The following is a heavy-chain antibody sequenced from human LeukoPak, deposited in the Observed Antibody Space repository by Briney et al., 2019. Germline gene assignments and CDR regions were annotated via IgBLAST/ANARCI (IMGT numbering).Heavy chain of an antibody. Sequence: GGSLRLSCAASGFTFSSYAMSWVRKAPGKGLEWVSAISGSGDSTYYGDSVKGRFTISRDNSKNTLYLQMNSLRAEDTAVYYCANSRALNFDYWGQGTPVTVSS. CDR3: ANSRALNFDY. CDR1: GFTFSSYA. V-gene: IGHV3-23*01. J-gene: IGHJ4*02. CDR2: ISGSGDST. D-gene: IGHD6-13*01.